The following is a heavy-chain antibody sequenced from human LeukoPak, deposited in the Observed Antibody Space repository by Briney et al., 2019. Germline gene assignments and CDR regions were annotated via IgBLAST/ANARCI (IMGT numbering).Heavy chain of an antibody. CDR1: GGSFSGYY. V-gene: IGHV4-34*01. J-gene: IGHJ4*02. Sequence: PSETLSLTCAVDGGSFSGYYWSWIRQPPGKGMEWIGEVNHSGSTNYNPSLKSRVTISVDTSKNQFSLKLSSVTAADTAVYYCARAGYYYGSGSYYKRVYYFDYWGQGTLVTVSS. D-gene: IGHD3-10*01. CDR3: ARAGYYYGSGSYYKRVYYFDY. CDR2: VNHSGST.